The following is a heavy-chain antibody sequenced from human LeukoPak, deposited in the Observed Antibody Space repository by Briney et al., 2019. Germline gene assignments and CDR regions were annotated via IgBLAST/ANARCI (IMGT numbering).Heavy chain of an antibody. CDR2: INHSGST. J-gene: IGHJ4*02. Sequence: SETLSLTCAVYGGSFSGYYWSWIRQPPGKGLEWIGEINHSGSTNYNPSLKSRVTISVDTSKNQFSLKLSSVTAADTAVYYCARGWLHYFDYWGQGTLVTVSS. CDR3: ARGWLHYFDY. CDR1: GGSFSGYY. D-gene: IGHD5-12*01. V-gene: IGHV4-34*01.